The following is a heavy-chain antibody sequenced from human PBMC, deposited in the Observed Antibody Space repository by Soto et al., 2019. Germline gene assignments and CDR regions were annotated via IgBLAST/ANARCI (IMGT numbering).Heavy chain of an antibody. CDR1: GGSVSSGSYY. CDR2: IYYSGST. J-gene: IGHJ5*02. D-gene: IGHD2-15*01. CDR3: ARDRNCSGGSCYSGGYWFDP. Sequence: SETLSLTCTVSGGSVSSGSYYWSWIRQPPWKGLEWIGYIYYSGSTNYNPSLKSRVTISVDTSKNQFSLKLSSVTAADTAVYYCARDRNCSGGSCYSGGYWFDPWGQGXLVTVYS. V-gene: IGHV4-61*01.